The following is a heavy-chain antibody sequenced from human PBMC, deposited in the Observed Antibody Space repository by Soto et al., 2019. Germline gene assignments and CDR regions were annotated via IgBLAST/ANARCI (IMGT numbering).Heavy chain of an antibody. V-gene: IGHV5-51*01. CDR1: GHLFNNHW. J-gene: IGHJ5*02. D-gene: IGHD3-10*01. Sequence: GESLKISCKGPGHLFNNHWIGWVRQTPGKGLEWMGLIFTRDSETKTSPSFQGHVSFSVDNSINTVYLQWTSLKATDTGIYFCARGYFDSGHGYDLWGQGTLVTVSS. CDR3: ARGYFDSGHGYDL. CDR2: IFTRDSET.